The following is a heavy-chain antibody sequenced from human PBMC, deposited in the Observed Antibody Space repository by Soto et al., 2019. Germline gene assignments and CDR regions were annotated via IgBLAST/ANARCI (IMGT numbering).Heavy chain of an antibody. V-gene: IGHV4-59*08. J-gene: IGHJ4*02. CDR2: IYYSGST. D-gene: IGHD3-3*01. Sequence: SETLSLTCTVSGGSISSYYWSWIRQPPGKGLEWIGYIYYSGSTNYNPSLKSRVTISVDTSKNQFSLKLSSVTAADTAVYYCARHGPHLGEVFYWGEGNMVTVSS. CDR3: ARHGPHLGEVFY. CDR1: GGSISSYY.